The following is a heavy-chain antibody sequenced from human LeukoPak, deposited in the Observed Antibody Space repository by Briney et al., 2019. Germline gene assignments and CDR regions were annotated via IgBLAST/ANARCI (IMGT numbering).Heavy chain of an antibody. J-gene: IGHJ4*02. Sequence: GGSLRLSCAASGFTFSSYSMNWVRQAPGKGLEWVSSISSSSSYIYYADSVKGRFTISRDNAKNSLYLQMNSLRAEDTAVYYCATEPYIAVAGNYWGQGTLVTVSS. CDR3: ATEPYIAVAGNY. CDR2: ISSSSSYI. CDR1: GFTFSSYS. V-gene: IGHV3-21*01. D-gene: IGHD6-19*01.